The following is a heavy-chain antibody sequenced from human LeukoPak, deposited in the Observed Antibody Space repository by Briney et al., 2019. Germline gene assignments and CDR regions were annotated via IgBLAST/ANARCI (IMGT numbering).Heavy chain of an antibody. D-gene: IGHD6-19*01. V-gene: IGHV1-3*01. CDR2: INAGNGNT. J-gene: IGHJ4*02. CDR1: GYTFTSYA. CDR3: ARDHRKWLVDY. Sequence: ASVKVSCKASGYTFTSYAMHWVRQAPGQRLEWMGWINAGNGNTKYSQKFQGRVTITRDTSASTAYMELSSLRSEGTAVYYCARDHRKWLVDYWGQGTLVTVSS.